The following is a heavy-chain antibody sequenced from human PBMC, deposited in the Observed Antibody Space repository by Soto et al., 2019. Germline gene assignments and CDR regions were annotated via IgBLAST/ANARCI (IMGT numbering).Heavy chain of an antibody. CDR1: GFTFSSYG. CDR2: ISYDGSNK. D-gene: IGHD3-22*01. Sequence: VGSLRLSCAASGFTFSSYGMHWVRQAPGKGLEWVAVISYDGSNKYYADSVKGRFTISRDNSKNTLYLQMNSLRAEDTAVYYCAKDQSYYDSSGPPHWGQGTLVTVS. CDR3: AKDQSYYDSSGPPH. J-gene: IGHJ4*02. V-gene: IGHV3-30*18.